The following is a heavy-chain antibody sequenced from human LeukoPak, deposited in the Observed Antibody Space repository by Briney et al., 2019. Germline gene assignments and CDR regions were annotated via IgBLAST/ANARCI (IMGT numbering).Heavy chain of an antibody. CDR2: IYYSGST. V-gene: IGHV4-59*01. D-gene: IGHD3-22*01. CDR3: AREWGHYDSSGYSPTDY. Sequence: SETLSLTCTVSGGSISSYYWSWIRQPPGKGLEWIGYIYYSGSTNYNPSLKSRVTISVDTSKNQFSLKLSSVTAADTAVYYCAREWGHYDSSGYSPTDYWGQGTLVTVSS. CDR1: GGSISSYY. J-gene: IGHJ4*02.